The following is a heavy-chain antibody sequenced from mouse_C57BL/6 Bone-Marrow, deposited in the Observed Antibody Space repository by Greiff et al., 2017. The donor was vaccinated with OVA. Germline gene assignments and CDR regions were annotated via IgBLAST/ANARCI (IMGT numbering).Heavy chain of an antibody. D-gene: IGHD1-1*01. V-gene: IGHV1-5*01. CDR2: IYPGNSDT. CDR1: GYTFTSYW. Sequence: DVKLQESGTVLARPGASVKMSCKTSGYTFTSYWMHWVKQRPGQGLEWIGAIYPGNSDTSYNQKFKGKAKLTAVTSASTAYMELSSLTNEDSAVYYCTRRNYYGSSYDYAMDYWGQGTSVTVSS. J-gene: IGHJ4*01. CDR3: TRRNYYGSSYDYAMDY.